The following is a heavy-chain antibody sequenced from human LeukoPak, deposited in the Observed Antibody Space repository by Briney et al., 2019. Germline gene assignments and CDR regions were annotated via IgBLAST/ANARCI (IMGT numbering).Heavy chain of an antibody. V-gene: IGHV3-7*01. CDR1: GFTFSSYW. CDR2: IKQDGSEK. D-gene: IGHD5-18*01. Sequence: PGGSLRLSCAASGFTFSSYWMSWVRQAPGKGLEWVANIKQDGSEKYYVDSVKGRFTISRDNAKNSLYLQMNSLRAEDTAVYYCARGPPWMQLWLRYYFDYWGQGTLVTVSS. CDR3: ARGPPWMQLWLRYYFDY. J-gene: IGHJ4*02.